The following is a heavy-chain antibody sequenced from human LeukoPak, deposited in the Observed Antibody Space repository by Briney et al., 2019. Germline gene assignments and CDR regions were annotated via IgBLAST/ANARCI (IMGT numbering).Heavy chain of an antibody. CDR3: AKGISGTTFYFDC. D-gene: IGHD1-26*01. V-gene: IGHV3-33*06. CDR2: IWYDGSNK. CDR1: GFTFSNYG. Sequence: PGGSLRLSCAASGFTFSNYGMHWVRQAPGKGLEWVAVIWYDGSNKYYADSVKGRFTISRDNSKNTLFLQMNSLRAEDTAVYYCAKGISGTTFYFDCWGQGTLVTVSS. J-gene: IGHJ4*02.